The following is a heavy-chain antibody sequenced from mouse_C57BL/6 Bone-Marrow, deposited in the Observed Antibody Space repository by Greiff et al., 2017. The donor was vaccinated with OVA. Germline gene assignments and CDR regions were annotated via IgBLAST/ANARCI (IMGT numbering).Heavy chain of an antibody. CDR2: IHPNSGST. Sequence: QVQLQQPGAELVKPGASVKLSCKASGYTFTSYWMHWVKQRPGQGLEWLGMIHPNSGSTNYNEKFKSKATLTVDKSSSTAYMQLSSLTSEDSSVYYCAREMPITTVADYWGQGTTLTVSS. V-gene: IGHV1-64*01. CDR1: GYTFTSYW. CDR3: AREMPITTVADY. D-gene: IGHD1-1*01. J-gene: IGHJ2*01.